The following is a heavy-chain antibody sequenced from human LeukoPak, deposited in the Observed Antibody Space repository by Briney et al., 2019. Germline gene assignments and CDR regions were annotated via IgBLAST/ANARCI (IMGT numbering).Heavy chain of an antibody. D-gene: IGHD2-15*01. CDR3: ARVSAATIDY. J-gene: IGHJ4*02. Sequence: SETLSLTCTVSGGSISSYYWSWILQPPGKGLEWIGYIYYSGSTNYNPSLKSRVTISVDTSKNQFSLKLSSVTAADTAVYYCARVSAATIDYWGQGTLVTVSS. CDR1: GGSISSYY. V-gene: IGHV4-59*01. CDR2: IYYSGST.